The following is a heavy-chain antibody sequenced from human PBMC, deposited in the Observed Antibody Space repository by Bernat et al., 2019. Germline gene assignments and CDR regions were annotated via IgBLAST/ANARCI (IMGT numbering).Heavy chain of an antibody. CDR2: IWYDGSHE. J-gene: IGHJ4*02. Sequence: QVQLVESGGGVVQPGRSLRLSCAASGFTFNTYGMHWIRQAPGKGPEWVAGIWYDGSHEAFAESVKGRFTISRDDSKNTVFLQMNSLRPDDTAVYNCARDRVKPWSMVGVFDYWGQGTLVTVPS. D-gene: IGHD3-10*02. CDR3: ARDRVKPWSMVGVFDY. CDR1: GFTFNTYG. V-gene: IGHV3-33*01.